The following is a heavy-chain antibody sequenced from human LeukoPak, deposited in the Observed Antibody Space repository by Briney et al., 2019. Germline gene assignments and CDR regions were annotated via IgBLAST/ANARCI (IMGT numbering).Heavy chain of an antibody. Sequence: SETLSLTCTVSGGSISSGSYYWSWIRQPAGKGLEWIGRIYTSGSTNYNPSLKSRVTISVDTSKNQFSLKLSSVTAADTAVYYCAREGGADFWSGFEPDYWGQGTLVTVSS. V-gene: IGHV4-61*02. CDR1: GGSISSGSYY. CDR2: IYTSGST. CDR3: AREGGADFWSGFEPDY. J-gene: IGHJ4*02. D-gene: IGHD3-3*01.